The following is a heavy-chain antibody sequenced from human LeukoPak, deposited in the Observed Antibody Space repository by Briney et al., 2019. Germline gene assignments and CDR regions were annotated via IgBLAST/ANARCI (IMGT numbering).Heavy chain of an antibody. J-gene: IGHJ4*02. CDR3: TLVQVAGVFDY. V-gene: IGHV3-7*03. Sequence: GGSLRLSCAASGFSFSSSWMSWVRQAPGKGLEWVANIKQDGSDKYYVDSVKGRFTISRDNARNSLYLQMNSLRAEDTAAYYCTLVQVAGVFDYWGQGTLVTVSS. CDR2: IKQDGSDK. D-gene: IGHD6-19*01. CDR1: GFSFSSSW.